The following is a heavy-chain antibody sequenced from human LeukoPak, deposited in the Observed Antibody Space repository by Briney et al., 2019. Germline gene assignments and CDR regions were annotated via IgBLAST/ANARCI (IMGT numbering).Heavy chain of an antibody. J-gene: IGHJ3*02. D-gene: IGHD1-7*01. CDR1: VYTGFIYV. CDR3: VRAVSGTLGGAFDI. Sequence: ASVKVSFTASVYTGFIYVIHCLRQTPGQGLEWLGWINPNIGVTRYAQKFQDRVTMTRDTAAYMELSSLKSDDTAVYYCVRAVSGTLGGAFDIWGQGTAVTVSS. CDR2: INPNIGVT. V-gene: IGHV1-2*02.